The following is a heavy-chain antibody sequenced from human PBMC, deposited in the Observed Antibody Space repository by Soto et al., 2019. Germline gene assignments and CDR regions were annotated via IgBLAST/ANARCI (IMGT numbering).Heavy chain of an antibody. CDR3: ARDPNDFWSGDNAFDI. J-gene: IGHJ3*02. Sequence: SQTLSLTCAISGDSVSSNSAAWNWIRQSPSRGLEWLGRTYYRSKWYNDYAVSVKSRITINPDTSKNQFSLQLNSVTPEDTAVYYCARDPNDFWSGDNAFDIWGQGTMVTVSS. CDR1: GDSVSSNSAA. D-gene: IGHD3-3*01. V-gene: IGHV6-1*01. CDR2: TYYRSKWYN.